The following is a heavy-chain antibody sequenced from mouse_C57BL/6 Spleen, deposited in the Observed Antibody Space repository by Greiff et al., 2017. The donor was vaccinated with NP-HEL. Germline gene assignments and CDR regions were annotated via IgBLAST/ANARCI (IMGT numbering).Heavy chain of an antibody. CDR2: ISSGGSYT. J-gene: IGHJ2*01. Sequence: EVQGVESGGDLVKPGGSLKLSCAASGFTFSSYGMSWVRQTPDKRLEWVATISSGGSYTYYPDSVKGRFTISRDNAKNTLYLQMSSLKSEDTAMYYCARRGANWYYFDYWGQGTTLTVSS. CDR1: GFTFSSYG. D-gene: IGHD4-1*01. CDR3: ARRGANWYYFDY. V-gene: IGHV5-6*01.